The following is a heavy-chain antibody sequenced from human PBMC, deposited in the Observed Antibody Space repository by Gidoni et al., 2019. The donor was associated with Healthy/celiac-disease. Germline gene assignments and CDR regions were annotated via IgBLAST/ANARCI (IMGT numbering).Heavy chain of an antibody. D-gene: IGHD2-2*01. CDR3: AKDIASLIVVVPAANYYYGMDV. Sequence: EVQLVESGGGLVPPGGSLRLSCSASGFTFDAYAMHWVRQAPGKGLEWVSGISWNSGSRGYADSVKGRFTISRDNAKNSLYLQMNSLRAEDTALYYCAKDIASLIVVVPAANYYYGMDVWGQGTTVTVSS. CDR1: GFTFDAYA. V-gene: IGHV3-9*01. J-gene: IGHJ6*02. CDR2: ISWNSGSR.